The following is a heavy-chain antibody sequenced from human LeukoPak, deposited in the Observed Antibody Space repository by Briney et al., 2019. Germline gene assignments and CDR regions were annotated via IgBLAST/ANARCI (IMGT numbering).Heavy chain of an antibody. CDR3: ARRSGSYWD. Sequence: GGSLRLSCAASGFTFSSYSMHWVRQAPGKGLEWVSYISSGSSTIYYADSVKGRFTISRDNAKNSLYPQMNSLRDEDTAVYYCARRSGSYWDWGQGTLVTVSS. CDR1: GFTFSSYS. CDR2: ISSGSSTI. D-gene: IGHD1-26*01. V-gene: IGHV3-48*02. J-gene: IGHJ4*02.